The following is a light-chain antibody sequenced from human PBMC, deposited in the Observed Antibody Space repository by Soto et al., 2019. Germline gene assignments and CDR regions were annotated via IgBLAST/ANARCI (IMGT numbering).Light chain of an antibody. CDR2: GAS. CDR3: QQYGSSPMYT. CDR1: QSVSSSY. V-gene: IGKV3-20*01. Sequence: EIVLTQSPGTLSLSPGERATLSCRASQSVSSSYLAWYQQKPGQAPRLLIYGASGRATGIPDRFSGSGSGTDFTLTISRLEPVDFAVYDCQQYGSSPMYTFGQGTKLEIK. J-gene: IGKJ2*01.